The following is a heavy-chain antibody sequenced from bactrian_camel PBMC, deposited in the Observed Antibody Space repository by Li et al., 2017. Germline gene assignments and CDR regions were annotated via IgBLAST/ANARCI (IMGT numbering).Heavy chain of an antibody. CDR2: INSGGGAT. D-gene: IGHD1*01. J-gene: IGHJ4*01. CDR3: AIGLHLEIMGSWADADLEY. CDR1: GFTFSNYA. Sequence: VQLVESGGGLVQPGGSLRLPCAASGFTFSNYAMNWVRQLPEKGLEWVAGINSGGGATLYSPSVEGRFTISRDNVKNELYLDMNNLKHEDTAMYYCAIGLHLEIMGSWADADLEYWGQGTQVTVS. V-gene: IGHV3S42*01.